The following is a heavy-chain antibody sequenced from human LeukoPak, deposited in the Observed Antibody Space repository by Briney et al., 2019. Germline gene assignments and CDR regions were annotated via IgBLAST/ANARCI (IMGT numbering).Heavy chain of an antibody. CDR1: GFTFSSFG. CDR3: ARASRSGYDY. Sequence: GGSLRLSCTASGFTFSSFGMNWVRQAPGKGLEWVPYIGSGSSAIYYADSVKGRFTISRDNDKNSLFLQMNSLRDEDAAVYYCARASRSGYDYWGQGTLVTVSS. D-gene: IGHD3-22*01. V-gene: IGHV3-48*02. CDR2: IGSGSSAI. J-gene: IGHJ4*02.